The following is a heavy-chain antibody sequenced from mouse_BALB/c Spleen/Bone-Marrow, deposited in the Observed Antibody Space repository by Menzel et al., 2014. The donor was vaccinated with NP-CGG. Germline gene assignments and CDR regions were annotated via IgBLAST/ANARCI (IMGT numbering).Heavy chain of an antibody. CDR2: IYPSDSYT. CDR1: GYTFTSYW. CDR3: TRQYGNYYAMDY. Sequence: QVQLKESGAELVRPGASVKGSCKASGYTFTSYWINWVKQRPGQGLEWIGNIYPSDSYTNYNQNFKDKATLTVDKSSSTAYMQLSSPTSEDSAVYYCTRQYGNYYAMDYWGQGTSVTVSS. J-gene: IGHJ4*01. V-gene: IGHV1S126*01. D-gene: IGHD2-10*02.